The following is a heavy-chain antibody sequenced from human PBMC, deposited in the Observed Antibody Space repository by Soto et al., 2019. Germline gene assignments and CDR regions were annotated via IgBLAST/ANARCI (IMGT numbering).Heavy chain of an antibody. J-gene: IGHJ6*02. V-gene: IGHV3-30*18. Sequence: QVQLVESGGGVVQPGRSLRLSCAASGFTFSSYGMHWVRQAPGKGLEWVAVISYDGSNKYYADSVKGRFTISRDNSKNTIYLQMNSLRAEDTAVYYCAKDTLLWFGELLVNYGMDVWGQGTTVTVSS. D-gene: IGHD3-10*01. CDR3: AKDTLLWFGELLVNYGMDV. CDR2: ISYDGSNK. CDR1: GFTFSSYG.